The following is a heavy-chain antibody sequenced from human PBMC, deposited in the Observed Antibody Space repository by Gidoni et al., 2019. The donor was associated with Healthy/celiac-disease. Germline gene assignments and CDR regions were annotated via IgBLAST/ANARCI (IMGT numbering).Heavy chain of an antibody. D-gene: IGHD4-17*01. CDR3: ARHGDRDY. J-gene: IGHJ4*02. V-gene: IGHV4-61*02. CDR2: IYTSGST. Sequence: QVQLQESGPGLVKPSQTLSLTCTVSGGSISSGSYYWSWIRQPAGKGLEWIGRIYTSGSTNYNPSLKSRVTISVDTSKNQFSLKLSSVTAADTAVYYCARHGDRDYWGQGTLVTVSS. CDR1: GGSISSGSYY.